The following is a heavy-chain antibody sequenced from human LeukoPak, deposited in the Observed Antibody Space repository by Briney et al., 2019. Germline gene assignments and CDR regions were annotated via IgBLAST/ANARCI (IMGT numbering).Heavy chain of an antibody. CDR1: GFSVTNNY. Sequence: PGGSLRLSCAISGFSVTNNYMSWVRQAPGRGLEWVSAISGSGGSTYYAESVKGRFTISRDNSKNTLYLQMNSLRAEDTAVYYCAKEQQLWLLGYFDYWGQGALVTVSS. CDR2: ISGSGGST. V-gene: IGHV3-23*01. D-gene: IGHD5-18*01. J-gene: IGHJ4*02. CDR3: AKEQQLWLLGYFDY.